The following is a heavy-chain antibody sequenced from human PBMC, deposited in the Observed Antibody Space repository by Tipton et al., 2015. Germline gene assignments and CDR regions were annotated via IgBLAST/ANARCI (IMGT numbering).Heavy chain of an antibody. CDR3: ARVLCGGDCYSVGD. D-gene: IGHD2-21*02. V-gene: IGHV4-38-2*01. CDR2: ISHSGST. J-gene: IGHJ4*02. Sequence: TLSLTCAVSAYSISSDYYWGWIRQPPGKGLEWIGSISHSGSTYYNPSLKSRVTISADTSKNQFSLKLSSVTAADTAVYYCARVLCGGDCYSVGDWGQGTLVTVSS. CDR1: AYSISSDYY.